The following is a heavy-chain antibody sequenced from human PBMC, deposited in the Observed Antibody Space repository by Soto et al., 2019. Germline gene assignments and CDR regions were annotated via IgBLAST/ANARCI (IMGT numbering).Heavy chain of an antibody. CDR2: IDSDDGTT. D-gene: IGHD6-13*01. J-gene: IGHJ4*02. V-gene: IGHV3-11*01. CDR3: VRPYYSSSWFPFDR. CDR1: GFDFGDYY. Sequence: PGGSVRLSCTASGFDFGDYYMSWIRQAPGKGLEWVSYIDSDDGTTYYTDSVKGRFTISRDNAKNSLYLQMNSLRVEDTALYYCVRPYYSSSWFPFDRWGQGTLVTVSS.